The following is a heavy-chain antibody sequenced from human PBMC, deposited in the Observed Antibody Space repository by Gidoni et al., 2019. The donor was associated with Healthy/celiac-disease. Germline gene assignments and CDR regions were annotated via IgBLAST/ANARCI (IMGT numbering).Heavy chain of an antibody. D-gene: IGHD2-2*01. CDR3: ARGTSACSSTSCYAMSGNGMDV. CDR2: IYSGGST. V-gene: IGHV3-53*01. J-gene: IGHJ6*02. Sequence: EVQLVESGGGLIQPGGSLRLSCAASGFTVSSNYMSWVRQAPGKGLGWVSFIYSGGSTYYADSVKGRFTISRDNSKNTLCLQMNSLRAEDTAVYYCARGTSACSSTSCYAMSGNGMDVWGQGTTVTVSS. CDR1: GFTVSSNY.